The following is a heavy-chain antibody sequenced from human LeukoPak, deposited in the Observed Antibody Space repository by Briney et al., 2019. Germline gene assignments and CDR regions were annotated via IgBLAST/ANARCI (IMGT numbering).Heavy chain of an antibody. Sequence: SETLSLTCTVSGGSISSYYWSWIRQPPGKGLEWIGYIYYSGSTNYNPSLKSRVTISVDTSKNQFSLKLSSVTAADTAVYYCATYGDYVGYSYWGQGILVTVSS. V-gene: IGHV4-59*13. CDR1: GGSISSYY. CDR3: ATYGDYVGYSY. J-gene: IGHJ4*02. D-gene: IGHD4-17*01. CDR2: IYYSGST.